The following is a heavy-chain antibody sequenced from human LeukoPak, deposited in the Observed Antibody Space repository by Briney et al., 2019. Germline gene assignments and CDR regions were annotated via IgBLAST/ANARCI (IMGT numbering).Heavy chain of an antibody. Sequence: SETLSLTCTVSGGSICSYYWSWIRQPPGKGLEWIGYIYYSGSTNYNPSFKSRVTISVDTSKNQFSLKLSSVTAADTAVYYCARRAVAVAFDIWGQGTMVTVSS. D-gene: IGHD6-19*01. CDR1: GGSICSYY. CDR2: IYYSGST. V-gene: IGHV4-59*08. J-gene: IGHJ3*02. CDR3: ARRAVAVAFDI.